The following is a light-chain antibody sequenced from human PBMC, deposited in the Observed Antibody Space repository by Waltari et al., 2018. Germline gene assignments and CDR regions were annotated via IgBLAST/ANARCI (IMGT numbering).Light chain of an antibody. J-gene: IGKJ2*01. V-gene: IGKV4-1*01. CDR2: WAS. CDR3: QQYYSIPLT. Sequence: DAVMTQSPDSLAVSLGERATINCKSSQNLLYSSNNKNYLAWYQQKPGQPPKLLVYWASSRESGVPDRFSGSGSGTDFTLTISSLQAEDVAVYYCQQYYSIPLTFGQGTKLEIK. CDR1: QNLLYSSNNKNY.